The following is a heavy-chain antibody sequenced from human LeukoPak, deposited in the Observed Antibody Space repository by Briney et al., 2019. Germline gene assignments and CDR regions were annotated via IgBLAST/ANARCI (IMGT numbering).Heavy chain of an antibody. Sequence: GASVKVSCKASGYTFTGYYMHWVRQALGQGLEWMGWINPNSGGTNYAQKFQGRVTMTRDTSISTAYMELSRLRSDDTAVYYCARESGIRYFDWLLSWFDPWGQGTLVTVSS. V-gene: IGHV1-2*02. J-gene: IGHJ5*02. CDR3: ARESGIRYFDWLLSWFDP. CDR1: GYTFTGYY. D-gene: IGHD3-9*01. CDR2: INPNSGGT.